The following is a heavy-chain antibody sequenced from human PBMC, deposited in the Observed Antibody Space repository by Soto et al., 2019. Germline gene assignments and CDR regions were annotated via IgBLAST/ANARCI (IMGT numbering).Heavy chain of an antibody. D-gene: IGHD3-10*01. CDR1: GGSISSGDYY. CDR2: IYYSGST. J-gene: IGHJ4*02. CDR3: ARGGGLTMVRGVITKAFPG. Sequence: SETLSLTCTVSGGSISSGDYYWSWIRQPPGKGLEWIGYIYYSGSTYYNPSLKSRVTISVDKSKNQFSLKLSSVTAADTAVYYCARGGGLTMVRGVITKAFPGWGQGTLVTVSS. V-gene: IGHV4-30-4*01.